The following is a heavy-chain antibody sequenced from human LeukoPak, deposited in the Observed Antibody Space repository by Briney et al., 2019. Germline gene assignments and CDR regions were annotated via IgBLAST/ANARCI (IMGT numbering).Heavy chain of an antibody. D-gene: IGHD3-10*01. CDR1: GGSISSYY. Sequence: SETLSLTCTVSGGSISSYYWSWIRQPPGKGLEWIGYIYYSGSTNYNPSLKSRVTISVDTSKNQFSLKLSSVTAADTAVYYCAREGGVGWFDPWGQGTLVTVSS. CDR2: IYYSGST. V-gene: IGHV4-59*01. CDR3: AREGGVGWFDP. J-gene: IGHJ5*02.